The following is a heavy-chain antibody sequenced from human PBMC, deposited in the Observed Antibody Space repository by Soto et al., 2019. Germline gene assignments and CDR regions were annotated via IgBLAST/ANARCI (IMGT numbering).Heavy chain of an antibody. D-gene: IGHD3-22*01. J-gene: IGHJ4*02. CDR2: ISGSGGST. CDR3: AKGSYYYDSSGYYYGRIDY. CDR1: GFTFSSYA. Sequence: EVQLLESGGGLVQPGGSLRLSCAASGFTFSSYAMSWVRQAPGKGLEWVSAISGSGGSTYYADSVKGRFTISRDNSKNTLYLQMNSLRAEDTAVYYCAKGSYYYDSSGYYYGRIDYWGQGTLVTVSS. V-gene: IGHV3-23*01.